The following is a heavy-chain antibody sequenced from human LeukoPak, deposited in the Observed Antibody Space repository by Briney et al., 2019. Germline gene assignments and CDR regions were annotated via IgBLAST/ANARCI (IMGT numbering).Heavy chain of an antibody. D-gene: IGHD4-17*01. CDR1: GFTFSSYS. V-gene: IGHV3-21*01. CDR3: TRLPTTVTRDPADY. CDR2: ISSSSSYI. J-gene: IGHJ4*02. Sequence: PGGSLRLSCAASGFTFSSYSMNWVRQAPGKGLEWVSSISSSSSYIYYADSVKGRFTISRGNAKNSLYLQMNSLRAEDTAVYYCTRLPTTVTRDPADYWGQGTLVTVSS.